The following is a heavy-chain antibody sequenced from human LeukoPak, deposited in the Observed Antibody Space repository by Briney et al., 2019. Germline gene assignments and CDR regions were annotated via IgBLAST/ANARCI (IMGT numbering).Heavy chain of an antibody. D-gene: IGHD3/OR15-3a*01. V-gene: IGHV4-30-4*08. CDR1: GGSISSGGYY. Sequence: PSETLSLTCTVSGGSISSGGYYWSWIRQPPGKGLEWIGYIYYSGSTYYNPSLKSRVTISVDTSKNQFSLKLSSVTAADTAVYYCAREKADWRAGVGAFDPWGQGTLVTVSS. J-gene: IGHJ5*02. CDR2: IYYSGST. CDR3: AREKADWRAGVGAFDP.